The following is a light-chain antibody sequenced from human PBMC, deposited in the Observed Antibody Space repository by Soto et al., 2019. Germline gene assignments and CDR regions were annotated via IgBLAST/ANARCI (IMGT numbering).Light chain of an antibody. Sequence: LTQPASVSGYPGQSITISCTGTSIDVGSYSLVSWYQQHPGKAPKLMIYEVSKRPSGVSNRFSGSKSGNTASLTISGLQAEDEADYYCCSYAGSSTYVFGTGTKVTVL. CDR2: EVS. J-gene: IGLJ1*01. V-gene: IGLV2-23*02. CDR1: SIDVGSYSL. CDR3: CSYAGSSTYV.